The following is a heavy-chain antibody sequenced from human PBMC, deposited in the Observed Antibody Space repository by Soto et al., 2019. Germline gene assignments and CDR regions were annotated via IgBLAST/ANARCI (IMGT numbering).Heavy chain of an antibody. D-gene: IGHD2-8*01. CDR2: IYYSGST. CDR1: GGSISSGDYY. V-gene: IGHV4-30-4*01. CDR3: ASSIVLMAQSGSYSFDS. J-gene: IGHJ4*02. Sequence: QVQLQESGPGLVKPSQTLSLTCTVSGGSISSGDYYWSWIRQPPGKGLEWIGYIYYSGSTYYNPSLMSRVTISVDTSKNQFSLKLSSVTAADTAVYYCASSIVLMAQSGSYSFDSWGQGTLVTVSS.